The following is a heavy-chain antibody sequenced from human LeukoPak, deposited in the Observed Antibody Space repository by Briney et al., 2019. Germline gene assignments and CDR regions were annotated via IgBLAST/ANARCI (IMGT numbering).Heavy chain of an antibody. Sequence: PSDTLSLTCTVSGGSISSYYWSWIRQPPGKGLEWIGYIYYSGSTNYNPPLKSRVTISVDTSKNQFSLKLSSVTAADTAVYYCAGTYYDYVWGSSSTDYWGQGTLVTVSS. CDR3: AGTYYDYVWGSSSTDY. V-gene: IGHV4-59*07. D-gene: IGHD3-16*01. CDR1: GGSISSYY. CDR2: IYYSGST. J-gene: IGHJ4*02.